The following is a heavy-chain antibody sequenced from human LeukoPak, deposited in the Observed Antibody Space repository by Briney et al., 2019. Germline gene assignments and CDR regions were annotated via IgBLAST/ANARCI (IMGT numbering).Heavy chain of an antibody. CDR2: IYNGGST. Sequence: GGSLRLSCAASGFTVRSNYMTWVRQAPGKGLEWVSVIYNGGSTYYADSVKGRFTISRDNSKNTLYLQMNSLRAEDTAVYYCAKDRYYYGSGDFDYWGQGTLVTVSS. V-gene: IGHV3-53*05. J-gene: IGHJ4*02. CDR1: GFTVRSNY. D-gene: IGHD3-10*01. CDR3: AKDRYYYGSGDFDY.